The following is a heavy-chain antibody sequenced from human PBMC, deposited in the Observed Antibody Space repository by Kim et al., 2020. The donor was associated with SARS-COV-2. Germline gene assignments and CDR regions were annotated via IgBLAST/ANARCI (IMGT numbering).Heavy chain of an antibody. CDR3: ARHEYYYGSFSI. J-gene: IGHJ3*02. D-gene: IGHD3-10*01. CDR1: GGSISSYY. Sequence: SETLSLTCTVSGGSISSYYWSWIRQPPGKGLEWIGYMYYSGSTNYNPSLKSRVTISVDTSKNQFSLKLSSVTAADTAVYYCARHEYYYGSFSIWGQGTMVTVSS. CDR2: MYYSGST. V-gene: IGHV4-59*08.